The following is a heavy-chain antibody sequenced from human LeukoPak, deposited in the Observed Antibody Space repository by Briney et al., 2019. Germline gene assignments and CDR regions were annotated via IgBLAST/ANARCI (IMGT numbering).Heavy chain of an antibody. V-gene: IGHV4-38-2*02. J-gene: IGHJ4*02. CDR2: IYYSGST. Sequence: SETLSLTCTVSGYSISSGYYWGWIRQPPGKGLEWIGNIYYSGSTYYNPSLKSRVTISVDTSKNQFSLKLSSVTAADTAVYYCARYYYGSGSYYYFDYWGQGTLVTVSS. D-gene: IGHD3-10*01. CDR3: ARYYYGSGSYYYFDY. CDR1: GYSISSGYY.